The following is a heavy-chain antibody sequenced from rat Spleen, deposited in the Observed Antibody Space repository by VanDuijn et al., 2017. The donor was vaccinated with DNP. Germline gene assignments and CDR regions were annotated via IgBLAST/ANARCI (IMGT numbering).Heavy chain of an antibody. CDR1: GFTFSNYD. J-gene: IGHJ4*01. CDR2: ISPRGGST. D-gene: IGHD4-1*01. Sequence: EVQLVESGGGLVQPGRSLKLSCAASGFTFSNYDMAWVRQAPTKGLEWVASISPRGGSTYYRDSVKGRFTVSRDNAKSSLYLQMDSLRSEDTATYYCAKIGHTAVGAMDAWGQGTSVTVSS. V-gene: IGHV5-25*01. CDR3: AKIGHTAVGAMDA.